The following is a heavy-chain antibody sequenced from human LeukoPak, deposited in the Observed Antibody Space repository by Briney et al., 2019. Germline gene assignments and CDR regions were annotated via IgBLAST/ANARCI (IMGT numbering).Heavy chain of an antibody. Sequence: VASVKVSCKASGGTFDNYAVNWVREAPGLGLEWMGWMNPNSGNTGYAQKFQGRVTMTRNTSISTAYMELSSLRSEDTAVCYCARRYERITIFGVVTYMDVWGKGTTVTVSS. J-gene: IGHJ6*03. D-gene: IGHD3-3*01. CDR1: GGTFDNYA. CDR2: MNPNSGNT. CDR3: ARRYERITIFGVVTYMDV. V-gene: IGHV1-8*02.